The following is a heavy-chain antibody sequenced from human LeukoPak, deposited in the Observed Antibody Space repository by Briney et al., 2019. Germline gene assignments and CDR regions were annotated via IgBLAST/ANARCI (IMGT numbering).Heavy chain of an antibody. J-gene: IGHJ6*03. Sequence: SGTLSLTCTVSGGSISSSSYYWGWIRQPPGKGLEWIGSIYYSGSTYYNPSLKSRVTISVDTSKNQFSLKLSSVTAADTAVYYCASISDYYYYYMDVWGKGTTVTVSS. CDR3: ASISDYYYYYMDV. CDR1: GGSISSSSYY. CDR2: IYYSGST. V-gene: IGHV4-39*01. D-gene: IGHD2/OR15-2a*01.